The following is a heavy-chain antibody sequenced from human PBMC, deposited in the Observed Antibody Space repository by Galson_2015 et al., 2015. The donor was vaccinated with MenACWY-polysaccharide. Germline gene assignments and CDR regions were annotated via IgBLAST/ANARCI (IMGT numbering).Heavy chain of an antibody. Sequence: ETLSLTCAVSGYSISSGYYWGWIRQPPGQGLEWIGSIYHSGSTYYNPSLTSRGTISVDTSKNQFSLKLSSVTAADTAVYYCARVEKYSGSYYILHWGQGTLVTVSS. D-gene: IGHD1-26*01. CDR1: GYSISSGYY. J-gene: IGHJ4*02. CDR3: ARVEKYSGSYYILH. CDR2: IYHSGST. V-gene: IGHV4-38-2*01.